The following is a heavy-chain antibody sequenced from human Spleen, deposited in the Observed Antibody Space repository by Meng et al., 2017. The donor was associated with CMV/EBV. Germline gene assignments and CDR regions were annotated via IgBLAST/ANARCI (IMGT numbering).Heavy chain of an antibody. CDR3: ANLIAAAGPLTFDY. J-gene: IGHJ4*02. CDR1: GFTFSSYA. CDR2: IRYDGSNK. V-gene: IGHV3-30*02. D-gene: IGHD6-13*01. Sequence: GESLKISCAASGFTFSSYAMHWVRQAPGKGLEWVAFIRYDGSNKYYADSVKGRFTISRDNSKNTLYLQMNSLRAEDTAVYYCANLIAAAGPLTFDYWGQGTLVTVSS.